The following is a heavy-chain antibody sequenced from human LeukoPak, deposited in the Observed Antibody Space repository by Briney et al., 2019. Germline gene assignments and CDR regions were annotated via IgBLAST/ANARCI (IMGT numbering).Heavy chain of an antibody. Sequence: GGSLRLSCAASGFTFSNAWMSWVRQAPGKGLEWVSAISAGGGSTYHADSVKGRLTISRDNSENKLYLQMDSLRAEVTAVYYCAKGDRLKGFDPWGQGTLVTVSS. J-gene: IGHJ5*02. CDR3: AKGDRLKGFDP. CDR1: GFTFSNAW. CDR2: ISAGGGST. V-gene: IGHV3-23*01. D-gene: IGHD3-22*01.